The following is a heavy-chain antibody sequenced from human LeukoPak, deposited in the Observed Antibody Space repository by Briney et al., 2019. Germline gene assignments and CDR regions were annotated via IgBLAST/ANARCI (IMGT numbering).Heavy chain of an antibody. CDR3: ARDRHYYDSSGYHSAFDI. CDR2: IYSGGST. Sequence: GGSLRLSCAASGFTVSSNYMSWVRQAPGKGLEWVSVIYSGGSTYYADPVKGRFTISRDNSKNTLYLQMNSLRAEDTAVYYCARDRHYYDSSGYHSAFDIWGQGTMVTVSS. V-gene: IGHV3-66*01. J-gene: IGHJ3*02. CDR1: GFTVSSNY. D-gene: IGHD3-22*01.